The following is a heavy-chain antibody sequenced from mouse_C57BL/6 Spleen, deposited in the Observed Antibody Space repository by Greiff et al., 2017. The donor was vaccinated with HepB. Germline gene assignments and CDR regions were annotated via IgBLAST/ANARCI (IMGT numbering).Heavy chain of an antibody. V-gene: IGHV1-26*01. Sequence: EVQLQQSGPELVKPGASVKISCKASGYTFTDYYMNWVKQSHGKSLEWIGDINPNNGGTSYNQKFKGKATLTVDKSSSTAYMELRSLTSEDSAVYYCAEGLETLTFAYWGQGTLVTVSA. CDR2: INPNNGGT. D-gene: IGHD3-3*01. CDR3: AEGLETLTFAY. J-gene: IGHJ3*01. CDR1: GYTFTDYY.